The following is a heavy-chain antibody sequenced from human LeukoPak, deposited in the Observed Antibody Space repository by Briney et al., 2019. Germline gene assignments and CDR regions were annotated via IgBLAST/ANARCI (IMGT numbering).Heavy chain of an antibody. D-gene: IGHD3-9*01. CDR1: GYTFTSYG. J-gene: IGHJ4*02. Sequence: ASVKVSCKASGYTFTSYGISWVRQAPGQGLEWMGWISAYNGNTNYAQKPQGRVTMTTDTSTSTAYMELGSLRSDDTAVYYCARKDDILAGYYKPPLDYWGQGTLVTVSS. CDR2: ISAYNGNT. CDR3: ARKDDILAGYYKPPLDY. V-gene: IGHV1-18*01.